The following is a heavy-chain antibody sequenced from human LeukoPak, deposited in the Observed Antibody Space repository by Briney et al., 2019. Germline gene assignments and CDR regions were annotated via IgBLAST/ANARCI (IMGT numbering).Heavy chain of an antibody. J-gene: IGHJ4*02. D-gene: IGHD3-22*01. V-gene: IGHV4-34*01. CDR1: GGSFSGYY. CDR3: ARSGDRSGYGDY. CDR2: INHRGSA. Sequence: SETLSLTCAVYGGSFSGYYWSWIRLPPGKGLQWIGEINHRGSANYNPSLKSRVTISVHTSKNQFSLKQSSVTAADTALYYCARSGDRSGYGDYWGQRNLVTVSS.